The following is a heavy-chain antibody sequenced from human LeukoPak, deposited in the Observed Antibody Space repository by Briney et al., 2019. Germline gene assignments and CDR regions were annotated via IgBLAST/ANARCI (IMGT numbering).Heavy chain of an antibody. CDR1: GFTFGKYW. CDR3: ARDQYDTWSRKGNFDS. D-gene: IGHD3-3*01. J-gene: IGHJ4*02. CDR2: IKLDGSEK. V-gene: IGHV3-7*03. Sequence: GGSLRLSCAASGFTFGKYWMSWVRQDSAKGLEWVSHIKLDGSEKNYVDSVKGRYTISRYNTKNSLYLQMNSLRVEDTAVFYCARDQYDTWSRKGNFDSWGQGTLVIVSS.